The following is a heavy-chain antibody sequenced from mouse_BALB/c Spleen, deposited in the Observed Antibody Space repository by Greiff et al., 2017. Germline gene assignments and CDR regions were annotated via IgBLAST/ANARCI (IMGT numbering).Heavy chain of an antibody. Sequence: EVHLVESGGGLVQPGGSRKLSCAASGFTFSSFGMHWVRQAPEKGLEWVAYISSGSSTIYYADTVKGRFTISRDNPKNTLFLQRTSLRSEDTAMYYCARWDWAWFAYWGQGTLVTVSA. CDR3: ARWDWAWFAY. J-gene: IGHJ3*01. CDR2: ISSGSSTI. V-gene: IGHV5-17*02. CDR1: GFTFSSFG. D-gene: IGHD4-1*01.